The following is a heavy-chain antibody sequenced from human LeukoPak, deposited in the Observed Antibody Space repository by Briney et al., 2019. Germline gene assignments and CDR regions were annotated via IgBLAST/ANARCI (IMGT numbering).Heavy chain of an antibody. CDR1: GDSVSSNRAA. D-gene: IGHD3-9*01. J-gene: IGHJ4*02. CDR2: TYYRSKWYN. V-gene: IGHV6-1*01. CDR3: ARHGTAYDILTGSYFDY. Sequence: SQTLSLTCAISGDSVSSNRAAWNWIRQSPSRGLEWLGRTYYRSKWYNDYAVSVKSRITINPDTSKNQFSLQLNSVTPEDTAVYFCARHGTAYDILTGSYFDYWGQGTLVTVSS.